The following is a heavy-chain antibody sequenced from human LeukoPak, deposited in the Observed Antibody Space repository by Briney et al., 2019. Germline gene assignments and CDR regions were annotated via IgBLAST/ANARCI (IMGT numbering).Heavy chain of an antibody. J-gene: IGHJ4*02. CDR2: IRNDGSNK. CDR3: ANCEHEEWELLSFDY. D-gene: IGHD1-26*01. CDR1: GLTCSSYG. Sequence: GRSLRLAYAASGLTCSSYGKHWVRQAPGRGLEWVAFIRNDGSNKYYADSVKGRFTISRDNSKNTLNLQMNSLRAEDTAVYYCANCEHEEWELLSFDYWGQGTLVTVSS. V-gene: IGHV3-30*02.